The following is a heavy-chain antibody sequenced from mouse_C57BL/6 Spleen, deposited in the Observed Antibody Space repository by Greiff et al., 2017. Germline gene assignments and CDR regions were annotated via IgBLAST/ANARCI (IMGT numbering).Heavy chain of an antibody. CDR1: GFTFSDYG. V-gene: IGHV5-17*01. Sequence: EVQRVESGGGLVKPGGSLKLSCAASGFTFSDYGMHWVRQAPEKGLEWVAYISSGSRTIYYADTVKGRFTISRDNAKNTLFLQMTSLRSEDTAMYYCARDSNYGFAYWGQGTLVTVSA. D-gene: IGHD2-5*01. J-gene: IGHJ3*01. CDR2: ISSGSRTI. CDR3: ARDSNYGFAY.